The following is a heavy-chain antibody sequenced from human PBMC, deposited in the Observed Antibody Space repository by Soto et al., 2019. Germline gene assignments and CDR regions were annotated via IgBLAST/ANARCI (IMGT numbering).Heavy chain of an antibody. Sequence: LSLTCTVSGGSISSSSYYWGWIRQPPGKGLEWIGRIYYSGSTYYNPSLKSRVTISVDTSKNQFSMKLSSVTAADTAVYYCARPGNFVRYFAWLTLDVWGQGTTVTVSS. V-gene: IGHV4-39*01. CDR3: ARPGNFVRYFAWLTLDV. J-gene: IGHJ6*02. CDR2: IYYSGST. D-gene: IGHD3-9*01. CDR1: GGSISSSSYY.